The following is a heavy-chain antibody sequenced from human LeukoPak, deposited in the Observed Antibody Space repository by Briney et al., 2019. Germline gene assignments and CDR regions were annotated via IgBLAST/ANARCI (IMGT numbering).Heavy chain of an antibody. V-gene: IGHV4-34*01. Sequence: PSETLSLTCAVYGGSFSGYYWSWIRQPPGKGLEWIGEINHSGSTNYNPSLKSRVTISVDTSKNQFSLKLTSVTAADTAVYYCARFRYSLPYYFDYWGQGTLVTVSS. D-gene: IGHD3-16*02. CDR1: GGSFSGYY. CDR2: INHSGST. J-gene: IGHJ4*02. CDR3: ARFRYSLPYYFDY.